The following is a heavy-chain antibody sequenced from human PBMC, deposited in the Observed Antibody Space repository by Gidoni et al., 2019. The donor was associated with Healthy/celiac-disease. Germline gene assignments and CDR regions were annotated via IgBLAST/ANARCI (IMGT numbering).Heavy chain of an antibody. D-gene: IGHD6-19*01. V-gene: IGHV3-9*01. CDR2: ISWNSGII. CDR1: GFTFDDYA. CDR3: ARGGLIAVAVYFDY. Sequence: EVQLVESGGGLVQPGRSLRLSCAASGFTFDDYAMHWVRQAPGKGLEWVSGISWNSGIIGYADSVKGRFTISRDNAKNSLYLQMNSLRAEDTALYYCARGGLIAVAVYFDYWGQGTLVTVSS. J-gene: IGHJ4*02.